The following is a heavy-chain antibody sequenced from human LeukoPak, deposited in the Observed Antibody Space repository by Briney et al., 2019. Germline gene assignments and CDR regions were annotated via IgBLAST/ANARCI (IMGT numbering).Heavy chain of an antibody. CDR2: IRYDGSNK. J-gene: IGHJ4*02. Sequence: GGSLRLSCAASGFTFSSYGMHWVRQAPGKGLEWVAFIRYDGSNKYYADSVKGRFTISRDNSKNTLYLQMNSLRAEDTAVYYCARAGFTFSDYFGSFFYYWGQVTLVTVSS. V-gene: IGHV3-30*02. D-gene: IGHD3-10*01. CDR1: GFTFSSYG. CDR3: ARAGFTFSDYFGSFFYY.